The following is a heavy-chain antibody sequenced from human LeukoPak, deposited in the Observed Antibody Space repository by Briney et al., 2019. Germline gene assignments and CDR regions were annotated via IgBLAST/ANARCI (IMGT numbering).Heavy chain of an antibody. CDR2: TSSGGSTI. V-gene: IGHV3-11*01. Sequence: GGSLRLSCAASAFTLSDFHMSWIRQAPGKGLEWVSHTSSGGSTIYYADSVKGRFTISRDNAKNSLYLQMNSLRAEDTAVYYCARGDRPLDYWGQGTLVTVSS. CDR1: AFTLSDFH. J-gene: IGHJ4*02. D-gene: IGHD6-6*01. CDR3: ARGDRPLDY.